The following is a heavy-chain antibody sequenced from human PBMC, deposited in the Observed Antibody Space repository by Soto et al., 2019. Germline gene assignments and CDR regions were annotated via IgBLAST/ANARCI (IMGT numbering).Heavy chain of an antibody. V-gene: IGHV1-69*04. Sequence: SVKVSCKASGGTFSSYTISWVRQAPGQGLEWMGRIIPILGIANYAQKFQGRVTMTADKSTSTAYMELRSLRSDDTAVYYCAREASGSYSPLYYYYMDVWGKGTTVTVSS. CDR2: IIPILGIA. CDR3: AREASGSYSPLYYYYMDV. CDR1: GGTFSSYT. D-gene: IGHD3-10*01. J-gene: IGHJ6*03.